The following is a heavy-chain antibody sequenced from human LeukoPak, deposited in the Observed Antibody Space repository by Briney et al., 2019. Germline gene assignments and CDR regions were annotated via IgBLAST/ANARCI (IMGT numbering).Heavy chain of an antibody. CDR2: IGYSAGDT. Sequence: PGGSLRLSCAASGFTVSSYAMTWVRQTPGKGLEWVSAIGYSAGDTYYADSVKGRFTISRDFSMNTLYLQMTSLRADDTALYYCAKDDDGHHLGVDHWGQGTLVTVSS. CDR3: AKDDDGHHLGVDH. D-gene: IGHD5-24*01. V-gene: IGHV3-23*01. J-gene: IGHJ4*02. CDR1: GFTVSSYA.